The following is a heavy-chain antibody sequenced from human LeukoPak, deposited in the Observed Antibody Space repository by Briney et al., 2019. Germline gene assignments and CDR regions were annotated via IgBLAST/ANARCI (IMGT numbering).Heavy chain of an antibody. Sequence: GGSLRLSCAASGFTLSTYWMPWVRQAPGKGLVWTSRMHGDGSSTSYADSVKGRFTISRDNAKNTLYLQMNSLRAEDTAAYYCARALGYWNTINYSWGQGTLVTVSS. CDR2: MHGDGSST. J-gene: IGHJ5*02. V-gene: IGHV3-74*01. D-gene: IGHD2-15*01. CDR3: ARALGYWNTINYS. CDR1: GFTLSTYW.